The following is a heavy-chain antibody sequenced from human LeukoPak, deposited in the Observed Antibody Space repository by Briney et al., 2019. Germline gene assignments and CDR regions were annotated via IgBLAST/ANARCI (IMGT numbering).Heavy chain of an antibody. CDR1: GFTFSSYG. J-gene: IGHJ6*02. Sequence: GGSLRLSCAASGFTFSSYGMHWVRQAPGKGLEWVAVISYDGSNKYYADSVRGRFTISRDNSKNTLYLQMNSLRAEDTAVYYCAAIFGVAIRFYYGMDVWGQGTTVTVSS. CDR2: ISYDGSNK. D-gene: IGHD3-3*01. CDR3: AAIFGVAIRFYYGMDV. V-gene: IGHV3-30*03.